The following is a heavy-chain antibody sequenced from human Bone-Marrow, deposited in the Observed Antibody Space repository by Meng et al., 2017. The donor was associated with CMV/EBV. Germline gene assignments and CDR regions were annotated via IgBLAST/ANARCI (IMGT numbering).Heavy chain of an antibody. D-gene: IGHD3-3*01. CDR3: ARNIRGITIFGVVTHFDY. J-gene: IGHJ4*02. CDR2: IKQDGSEK. CDR1: GFTFSSYW. V-gene: IGHV3-7*01. Sequence: GESLKISCAASGFTFSSYWMSWVRQAPGKGLEWVANIKQDGSEKYYVDSVKGRFTISRDNAKNSLYLQMNSLRAEDTAVYYCARNIRGITIFGVVTHFDYWSQGTLVTVSS.